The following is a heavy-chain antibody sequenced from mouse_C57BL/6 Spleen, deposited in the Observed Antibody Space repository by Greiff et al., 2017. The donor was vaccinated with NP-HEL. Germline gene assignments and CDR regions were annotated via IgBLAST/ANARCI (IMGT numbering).Heavy chain of an antibody. CDR3: AKGEYYGIYAMDY. CDR2: IDPSDSYT. V-gene: IGHV1-52*01. CDR1: GYTFTSYW. D-gene: IGHD1-1*01. Sequence: QVQLQQPGAELVMPGSSVKLSCKASGYTFTSYWMHWVKQRPIQGLEWIGNIDPSDSYTHYNQKFKDKSTLTVDKSSSTAYMQLSSLTSEDSADSYCAKGEYYGIYAMDYWGQGTSVTVSS. J-gene: IGHJ4*01.